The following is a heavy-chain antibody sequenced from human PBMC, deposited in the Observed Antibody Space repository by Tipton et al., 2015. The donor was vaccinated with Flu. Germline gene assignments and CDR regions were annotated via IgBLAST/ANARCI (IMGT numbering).Heavy chain of an antibody. CDR3: AREGRNSGGLDY. Sequence: LRLSCTVSGGSFTNYYWSWIRQPPGKGLEWIGSVHYSGSTYQNPSLESRVTISEDTSKNQFSLKLSSVTAADTAVYFCAREGRNSGGLDYWGQGTLVTVSS. CDR2: VHYSGST. J-gene: IGHJ4*02. V-gene: IGHV4-59*12. CDR1: GGSFTNYY. D-gene: IGHD1-26*01.